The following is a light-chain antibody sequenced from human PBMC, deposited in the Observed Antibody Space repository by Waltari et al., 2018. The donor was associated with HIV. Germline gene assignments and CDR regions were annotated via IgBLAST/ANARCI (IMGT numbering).Light chain of an antibody. Sequence: QSVLTQTHSASATPGQRVTISCSGSSTNIGSNYVYWYHQLPGTTPNLTFYRNNQRPSGVPDRFSGSKSGTSAALAISGLRSEYEADYYCAAWDNSLSVLVVFGGGTKLTVL. J-gene: IGLJ2*01. CDR3: AAWDNSLSVLVV. CDR2: RNN. CDR1: STNIGSNY. V-gene: IGLV1-47*01.